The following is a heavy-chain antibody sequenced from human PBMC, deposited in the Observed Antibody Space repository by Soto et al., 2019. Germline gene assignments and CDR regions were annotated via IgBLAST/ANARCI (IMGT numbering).Heavy chain of an antibody. V-gene: IGHV2-5*02. CDR3: AHGSGWLFDF. J-gene: IGHJ4*02. CDR2: IYWDDYN. CDR1: GFSLTSNAVG. D-gene: IGHD6-19*01. Sequence: QITLKESGPTLVKPTQTLTLTCTFSGFSLTSNAVGVGWFRQPPGKALEWLALIYWDDYNHYSPSLKSRLTFTKDTSKNQVVLIMTNMDPVDTATYYCAHGSGWLFDFWGQGTLVTVSS.